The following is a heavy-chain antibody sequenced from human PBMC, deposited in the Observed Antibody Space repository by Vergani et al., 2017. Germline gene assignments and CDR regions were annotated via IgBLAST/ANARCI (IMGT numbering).Heavy chain of an antibody. Sequence: EVQLLESGGGLVQPGGSLRLSCAASGFTFSSHVMSWVRQAPGKGLNWVSSISGSGGSPNNADPVKGRLTISRDNSKNTLYLQMNSLRAEDTAVYYCARAPYGRSWYYFEYGGQGTLVTVSS. CDR2: ISGSGGSP. CDR3: ARAPYGRSWYYFEY. D-gene: IGHD6-13*01. J-gene: IGHJ4*02. CDR1: GFTFSSHV. V-gene: IGHV3-23*01.